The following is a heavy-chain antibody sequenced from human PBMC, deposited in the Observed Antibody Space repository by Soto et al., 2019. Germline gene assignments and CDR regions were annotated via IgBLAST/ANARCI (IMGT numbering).Heavy chain of an antibody. CDR3: VSDRGYGHASVPYS. CDR2: ISYDGSLQ. CDR1: GFAFSSYG. Sequence: QAQLVESGGGVVQPGRSLRLSCAASGFAFSSYGMQWVRQAPGTRLEWVAVISYDGSLQHYADSVKGRFTISRDNSKNMVLLQISSLRAEDTAVYYCVSDRGYGHASVPYSWGQGTLVSVSS. D-gene: IGHD5-18*01. V-gene: IGHV3-30*03. J-gene: IGHJ4*02.